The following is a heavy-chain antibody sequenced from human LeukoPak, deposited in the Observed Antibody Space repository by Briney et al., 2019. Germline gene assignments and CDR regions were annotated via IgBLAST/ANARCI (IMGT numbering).Heavy chain of an antibody. Sequence: ASVKVSCKASGYTFAGYYIHWVRQAPGQGLEWMGWINPNSGGTKYAQKFQGRVTMTRDTSINTAYMELSRLRSDDTAVYYCARLLELEWESRTYPTGAFGYWGQGTLVTVSS. J-gene: IGHJ4*02. CDR2: INPNSGGT. V-gene: IGHV1-2*02. CDR3: ARLLELEWESRTYPTGAFGY. D-gene: IGHD3-3*01. CDR1: GYTFAGYY.